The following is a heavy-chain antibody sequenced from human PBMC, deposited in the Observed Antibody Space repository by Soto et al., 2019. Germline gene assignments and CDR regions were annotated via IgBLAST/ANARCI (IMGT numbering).Heavy chain of an antibody. Sequence: SETLSLTCTVSGGSISNYYWSWIRQPPGKGLEWIGYIHYSGNTNYNPSLKSRVTISVDTSKNQFSLKLSSVTAADTAVYYCVRWHFDFSIHYFATIAYSGQGTLVSLSS. CDR3: VRWHFDFSIHYFATIAY. CDR2: IHYSGNT. D-gene: IGHD3-3*01. V-gene: IGHV4-59*12. CDR1: GGSISNYY. J-gene: IGHJ4*02.